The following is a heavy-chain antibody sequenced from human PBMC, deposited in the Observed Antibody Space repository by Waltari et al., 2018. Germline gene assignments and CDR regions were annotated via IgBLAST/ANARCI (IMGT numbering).Heavy chain of an antibody. J-gene: IGHJ6*02. V-gene: IGHV3-53*01. CDR1: GFTVSSNY. CDR2: IYSGGST. D-gene: IGHD3-10*01. Sequence: EVQLVESGGGLIQPGGSLRLSCAASGFTVSSNYMSWVRQAPGKGLEWVSVIYSGGSTYSADSVKGRFTISRDNSKNTLYLQMNSRRAEDTAVYYCARGAGYYYYYGMDVWGQGTTVTVSS. CDR3: ARGAGYYYYYGMDV.